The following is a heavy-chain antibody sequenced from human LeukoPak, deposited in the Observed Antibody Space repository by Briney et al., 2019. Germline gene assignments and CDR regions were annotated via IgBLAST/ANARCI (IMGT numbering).Heavy chain of an antibody. CDR1: GFSFDDYG. Sequence: GGSLRLSCATSGFSFDDYGMNWVRQAPGKGLEWVSAINWNGGSTGYGDSVKGRFTISRDNAKNSLYLQMNSLRVEDTAYYYCARGPKGIMPRSITPWGALFYWGRGTLVTVSS. CDR3: ARGPKGIMPRSITPWGALFY. CDR2: INWNGGST. V-gene: IGHV3-20*04. J-gene: IGHJ4*02. D-gene: IGHD3-16*01.